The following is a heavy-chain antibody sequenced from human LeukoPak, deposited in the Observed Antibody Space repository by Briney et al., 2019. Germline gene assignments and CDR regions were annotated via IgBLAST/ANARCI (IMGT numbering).Heavy chain of an antibody. D-gene: IGHD6-6*01. CDR3: ARGFPSSSRWFDP. V-gene: IGHV4-34*01. CDR1: ARSFSGYH. CDR2: INHSGSA. Sequence: SETLSLTCGVYARSFSGYHWTWIRLRPGKGLEWIGDINHSGSAHYNPSLKSRVTISVDTSNNQFSLNLHSVTAADTAVYYCARGFPSSSRWFDPWGQGTLVTVSS. J-gene: IGHJ5*02.